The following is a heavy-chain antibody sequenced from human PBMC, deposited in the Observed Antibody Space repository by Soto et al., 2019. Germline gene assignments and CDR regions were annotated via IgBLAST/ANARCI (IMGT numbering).Heavy chain of an antibody. CDR3: ARATGTLRSRNCDY. D-gene: IGHD1-1*01. Sequence: SETLSLICSVSGGSISTVGHYWTWTRQPPGKGLEWIGSIYHTGSTYYSKSLRSRLTMSVDTSKSQFSLRLSSVTAADTAVYYCARATGTLRSRNCDYWGQGSLVTVSS. V-gene: IGHV4-31*03. CDR2: IYHTGST. J-gene: IGHJ4*02. CDR1: GGSISTVGHY.